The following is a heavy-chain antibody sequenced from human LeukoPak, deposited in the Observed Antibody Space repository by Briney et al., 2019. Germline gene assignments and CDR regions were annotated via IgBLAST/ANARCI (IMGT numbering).Heavy chain of an antibody. CDR2: IYSGGST. CDR1: GFTVSSNY. Sequence: PGGSLRLSCAASGFTVSSNYMSWVRQAPGKGLEWVSVIYSGGSTYYADSVKGRFTISRHNSKNTLYLQMNSLRAEDTAVYYCARDGMDSSGWYLWFDPWGQGTLVTVSS. J-gene: IGHJ5*02. V-gene: IGHV3-53*04. D-gene: IGHD6-19*01. CDR3: ARDGMDSSGWYLWFDP.